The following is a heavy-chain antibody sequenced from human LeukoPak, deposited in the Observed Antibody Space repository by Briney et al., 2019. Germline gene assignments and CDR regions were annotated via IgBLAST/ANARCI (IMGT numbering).Heavy chain of an antibody. CDR3: ARGRGSYVNWFDP. Sequence: SETLSLTCTVSGGSISSSSYYWGWIRQPPGKGLEWIGSIYYSGSTYYNPSLKSRVTISVDTSKNQFSLKLSSVTAADTAVYYCARGRGSYVNWFDPWGQGTLVTVSS. CDR1: GGSISSSSYY. D-gene: IGHD3-16*01. J-gene: IGHJ5*02. CDR2: IYYSGST. V-gene: IGHV4-39*01.